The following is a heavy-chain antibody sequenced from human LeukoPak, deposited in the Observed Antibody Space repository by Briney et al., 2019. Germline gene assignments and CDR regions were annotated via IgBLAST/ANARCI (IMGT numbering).Heavy chain of an antibody. CDR1: AFTFSNYW. CDR3: TTDGVGVEGATYDN. J-gene: IGHJ4*02. D-gene: IGHD1-26*01. V-gene: IGHV3-15*04. Sequence: GGSLRLSCVGSAFTFSNYWMSWVRQAPGKGLEWVGRIEAKAHGGTIEYAAPVKGRFTISRDDSKNTLYLQMNSLKTEDTAVYYCTTDGVGVEGATYDNWGQGTLVSVSS. CDR2: IEAKAHGGTI.